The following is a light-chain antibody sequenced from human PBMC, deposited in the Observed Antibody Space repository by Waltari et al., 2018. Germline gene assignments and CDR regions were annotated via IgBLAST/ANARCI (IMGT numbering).Light chain of an antibody. V-gene: IGKV1-12*01. J-gene: IGKJ2*01. CDR2: DAS. CDR1: QDVSNW. Sequence: DIQMTQSPSSVSASVADRVTITRRASQDVSNWLAWYQQKPGNAPKFLIYDASRLQRGVPSRFSGSGSGTDFTLTISSLQPDDFAAYYCQQANTFPDTFGQGTKVEIK. CDR3: QQANTFPDT.